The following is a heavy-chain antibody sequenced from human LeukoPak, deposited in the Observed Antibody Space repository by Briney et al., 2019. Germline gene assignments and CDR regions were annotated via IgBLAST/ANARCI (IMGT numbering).Heavy chain of an antibody. Sequence: SETLSLTCTVSGGSISSYYWSWIRQPPGKGLEWIGYIYYSGSTNYNPSLKSRVTISVDTSKNQFSLKLSSVTAADTAVYYCARDAVGATSYYYYMDVWGKGTTVTVSS. CDR3: ARDAVGATSYYYYMDV. J-gene: IGHJ6*03. D-gene: IGHD1-26*01. CDR2: IYYSGST. V-gene: IGHV4-59*12. CDR1: GGSISSYY.